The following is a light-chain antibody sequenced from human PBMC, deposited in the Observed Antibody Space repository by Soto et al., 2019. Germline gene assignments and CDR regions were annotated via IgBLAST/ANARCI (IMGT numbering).Light chain of an antibody. CDR3: SSYAGSNNFV. CDR2: EVT. J-gene: IGLJ1*01. Sequence: SALTQPPSASGFPGQSVTISCPGTSSDVGYYDYVSWYQQHPGKAPKLVIYEVTKRPSGVPDRVSASKSGNTASLTVSGLRAEDEADYYCSSYAGSNNFVFGTGTKVTVL. V-gene: IGLV2-8*01. CDR1: SSDVGYYDY.